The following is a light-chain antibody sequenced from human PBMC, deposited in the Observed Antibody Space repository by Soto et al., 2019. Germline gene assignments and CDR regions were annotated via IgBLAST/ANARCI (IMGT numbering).Light chain of an antibody. CDR2: GAS. V-gene: IGKV3-20*01. Sequence: IVLTQSPGTLSLSPGERATLSCRASQSVSSSYLAWYQQKPGQAPRLLIYGASSRATGIPDRFSGSGCGTDFTLTISRLEPEDVAVYYWQQYGSSPRTFGQGTKVDIK. J-gene: IGKJ1*01. CDR3: QQYGSSPRT. CDR1: QSVSSSY.